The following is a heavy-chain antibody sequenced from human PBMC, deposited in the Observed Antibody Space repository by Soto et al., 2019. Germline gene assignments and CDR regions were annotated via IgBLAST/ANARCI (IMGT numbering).Heavy chain of an antibody. CDR1: GYTFTSYG. J-gene: IGHJ4*02. CDR2: ISAYNGNT. Sequence: QVKLVQSGAEVKKPGASVKVSCKAFGYTFTSYGISWVRQAPGQGLEWMGWISAYNGNTNYAQKLQGRVIMTRDTSTSTASMGLRRLRSDDTAVYYCARDHGSGKNLGRWEDYWGQGTLVTVSS. V-gene: IGHV1-18*01. CDR3: ARDHGSGKNLGRWEDY. D-gene: IGHD3-10*01.